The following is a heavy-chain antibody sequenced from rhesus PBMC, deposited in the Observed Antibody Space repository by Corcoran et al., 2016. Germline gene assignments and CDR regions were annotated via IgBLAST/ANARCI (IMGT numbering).Heavy chain of an antibody. CDR1: GGSISSSY. D-gene: IGHD6-31*01. Sequence: QLQLQESGPGLVKPSEPLSVTCAVSGGSISSSYWSWIRQAPGKGLEWIGYIYGSGSSTNYNPSLKSRVTLSVDTSKNQLSLKLSSVTAADTAVYYCASGLAYYFDYWGQGVLVTVSS. CDR3: ASGLAYYFDY. CDR2: IYGSGSST. V-gene: IGHV4-169*02. J-gene: IGHJ4*01.